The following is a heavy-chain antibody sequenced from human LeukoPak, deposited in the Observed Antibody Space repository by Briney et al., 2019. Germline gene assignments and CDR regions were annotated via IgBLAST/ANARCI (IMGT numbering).Heavy chain of an antibody. CDR2: ISSSSSTI. CDR1: GFTFSSYS. D-gene: IGHD3-22*01. J-gene: IGHJ4*02. Sequence: PGRSLRLSCAASGFTFSSYSMNWVRQAPGKGLEWVSYISSSSSTIYYADSVKGRFTISRDNAKNSLYLQMNSLRAEDTAVYYCARDGKAYYYDSSGLFGYWGQGTLVTVSS. CDR3: ARDGKAYYYDSSGLFGY. V-gene: IGHV3-48*04.